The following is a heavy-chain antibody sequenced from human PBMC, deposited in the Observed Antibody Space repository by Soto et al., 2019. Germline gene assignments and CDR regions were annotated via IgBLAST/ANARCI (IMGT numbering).Heavy chain of an antibody. D-gene: IGHD3-22*01. J-gene: IGHJ5*02. V-gene: IGHV4-59*01. CDR2: IYYSGST. CDR3: ARDLGYYYDSSGYLSWLDP. CDR1: GGSISSYY. Sequence: PSETLSLTCTVSGGSISSYYWSWIRQPPGKGLEWIGYIYYSGSTNYNPSLKSRVTISVDTSKNQFSLKLSSVTAADTAVYYCARDLGYYYDSSGYLSWLDPWGQGTLVTVSS.